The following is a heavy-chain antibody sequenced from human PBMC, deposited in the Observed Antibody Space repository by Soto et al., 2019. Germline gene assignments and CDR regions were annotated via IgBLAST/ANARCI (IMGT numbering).Heavy chain of an antibody. J-gene: IGHJ4*02. CDR1: GYSFTNYW. V-gene: IGHV5-51*04. Sequence: GASLKISCKVSGYSFTNYWIGWVRQMPGKGLEWVGIIYPGDSDTRYRPSFQGQVTISVDKPISTAYLQWSSLKASDTAMYYCAGSRIAGTTWIFDYWGQGTLVTVSS. CDR2: IYPGDSDT. CDR3: AGSRIAGTTWIFDY. D-gene: IGHD1-20*01.